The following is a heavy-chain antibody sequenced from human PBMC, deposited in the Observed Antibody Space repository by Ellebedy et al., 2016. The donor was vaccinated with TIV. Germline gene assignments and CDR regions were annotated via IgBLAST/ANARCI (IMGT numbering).Heavy chain of an antibody. Sequence: SETLSLTCTVSGGSISSSSYYWGWIRQPPGKGLEWIGEINHSGSTNYNPSLKSRVTISVDTSKNQFSLKLSSVTAADTAVYYCAREDYAMDVWGQGTTVTVSS. CDR3: AREDYAMDV. V-gene: IGHV4-39*07. CDR1: GGSISSSSYY. J-gene: IGHJ6*02. CDR2: INHSGST.